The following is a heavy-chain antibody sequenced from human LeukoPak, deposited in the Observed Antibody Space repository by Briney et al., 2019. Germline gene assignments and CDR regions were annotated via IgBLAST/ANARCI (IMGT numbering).Heavy chain of an antibody. V-gene: IGHV1-18*01. CDR3: AGPLSFGVSPLGI. Sequence: ASVKVSCKTSGYTFTNFGINWVRQAPGQGLEWMGRISPFNGNTDYAQNFQGRVTMTTDTSTSTAYMELRSLRSGDTAVYYCAGPLSFGVSPLGIWGQGTPVIVSS. J-gene: IGHJ4*02. CDR2: ISPFNGNT. CDR1: GYTFTNFG. D-gene: IGHD3-10*01.